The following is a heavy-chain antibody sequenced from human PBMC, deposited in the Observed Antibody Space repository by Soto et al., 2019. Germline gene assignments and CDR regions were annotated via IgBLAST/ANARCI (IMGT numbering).Heavy chain of an antibody. Sequence: QVQLVESGGGVVQPGRCLRLSCAASGFTFSSYGMHWVREAPGKGLEWVAVISYDGSNKYYADSVKGRFTISRDNSKNTLYLQMNSLRAEDTAVYYCASLLSGSYHYFDYWGQGTLVTVSS. D-gene: IGHD1-26*01. J-gene: IGHJ4*02. CDR1: GFTFSSYG. CDR2: ISYDGSNK. CDR3: ASLLSGSYHYFDY. V-gene: IGHV3-30*03.